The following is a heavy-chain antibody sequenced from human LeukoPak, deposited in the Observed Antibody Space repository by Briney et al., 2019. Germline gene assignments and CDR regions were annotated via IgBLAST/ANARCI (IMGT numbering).Heavy chain of an antibody. CDR2: IWYDGSNK. V-gene: IGHV3-33*08. Sequence: GGSLRLSCAASGFTFSSYAMHWVRKAPGKGLEWVAVIWYDGSNKYYADSVKGRFTISRDNSKNTLYLQMNSLRAEDTAVYYCARDRSYYYYGMDVWGQGTTVTVSS. CDR1: GFTFSSYA. CDR3: ARDRSYYYYGMDV. J-gene: IGHJ6*02.